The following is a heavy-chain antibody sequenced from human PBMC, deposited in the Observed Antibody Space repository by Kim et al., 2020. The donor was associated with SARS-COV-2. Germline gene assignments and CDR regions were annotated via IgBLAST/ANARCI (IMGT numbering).Heavy chain of an antibody. V-gene: IGHV3-48*03. CDR2: ISSSGSTI. CDR3: ATVLFGGSYFGFTADAFDI. CDR1: GFTFSSYE. J-gene: IGHJ3*02. Sequence: GGSLRLSCAASGFTFSSYEMNWVRQAPGKGLEWVSYISSSGSTIYYADSVKGRFTISRDNAKNSLYLQMNSLRAEDTAVYYCATVLFGGSYFGFTADAFDIWGQGTMVTVSS. D-gene: IGHD1-26*01.